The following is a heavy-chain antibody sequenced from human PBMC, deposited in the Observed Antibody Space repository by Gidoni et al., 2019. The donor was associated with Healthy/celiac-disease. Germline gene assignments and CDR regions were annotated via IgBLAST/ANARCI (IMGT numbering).Heavy chain of an antibody. CDR3: ARVVGYVDYYYYGMDV. Sequence: QVQLVQSGAEVKKPGSSVKVSCKASGGTFSSHAISWVRQAPGQGLEWMGGIIPIFGTANYAQKFQGRVTITADESTSTAYMELSSLRSEDTAVYYCARVVGYVDYYYYGMDVWGQGTTVTVSS. CDR1: GGTFSSHA. J-gene: IGHJ6*02. D-gene: IGHD5-12*01. V-gene: IGHV1-69*01. CDR2: IIPIFGTA.